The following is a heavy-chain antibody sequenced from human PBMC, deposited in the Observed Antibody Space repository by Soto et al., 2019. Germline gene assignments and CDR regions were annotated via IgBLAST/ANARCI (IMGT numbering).Heavy chain of an antibody. CDR3: ARGLATLPVFAFDI. CDR1: GFSLSTSGVG. J-gene: IGHJ3*02. V-gene: IGHV2-5*01. D-gene: IGHD6-6*01. CDR2: IYWSGDE. Sequence: SGPTLVNPTQTLTLTCSFSGFSLSTSGVGVGWIRQSPGRALEWLALIYWSGDEHYRPSLKSRLSIIKDTSKNHVVLIMTDMDPVDTATYYCARGLATLPVFAFDIWGQGTMVTVS.